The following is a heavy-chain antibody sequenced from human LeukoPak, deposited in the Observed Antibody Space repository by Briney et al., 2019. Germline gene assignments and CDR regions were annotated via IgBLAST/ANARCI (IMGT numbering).Heavy chain of an antibody. CDR1: GFTFSSFG. D-gene: IGHD6-13*01. CDR3: AKGRGIAAAGTRPRPPNDY. CDR2: ISYDGSNK. J-gene: IGHJ4*02. Sequence: GGSLRLSCAASGFTFSSFGMHWVRQAPGKGREWVAVISYDGSNKYYADSVKGRFTISRDNSKNTLYLQMNSLRAKDTAVYYCAKGRGIAAAGTRPRPPNDYWGQGTLVTVSS. V-gene: IGHV3-30*18.